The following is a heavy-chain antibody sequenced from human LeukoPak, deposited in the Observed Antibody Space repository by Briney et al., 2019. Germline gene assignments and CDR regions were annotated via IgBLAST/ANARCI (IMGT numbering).Heavy chain of an antibody. CDR3: AKAGGFAFFDNSGYPHFDS. V-gene: IGHV3-23*01. D-gene: IGHD3-22*01. J-gene: IGHJ4*02. Sequence: PGGTLRLSCAASGFTFSSYGMSWVRQAPGKGLEWVSAISGSGGSTYYADSVKGRFTISRDNSKDTLYLQMDTLRAEDTAVYYCAKAGGFAFFDNSGYPHFDSWGRGTRVTVSS. CDR2: ISGSGGST. CDR1: GFTFSSYG.